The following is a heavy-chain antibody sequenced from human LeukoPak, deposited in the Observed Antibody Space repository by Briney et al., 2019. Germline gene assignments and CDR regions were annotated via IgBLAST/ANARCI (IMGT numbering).Heavy chain of an antibody. J-gene: IGHJ4*02. CDR3: VRDSRQSTGWHFDY. CDR2: IPCNGSNK. CDR1: GFTFSSYA. Sequence: GGSLRLSCAASGFTFSSYALHWVRQAPVKGLEWVAIIPCNGSNKYSADSVKGRFTISIDNSKNPLYLQMDSLRAEDAAISYCVRDSRQSTGWHFDYWGQGTLVTVSS. V-gene: IGHV3-30-3*01. D-gene: IGHD6-19*01.